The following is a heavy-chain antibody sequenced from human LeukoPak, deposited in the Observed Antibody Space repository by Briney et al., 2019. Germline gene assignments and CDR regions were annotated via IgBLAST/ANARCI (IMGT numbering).Heavy chain of an antibody. CDR1: GFTFSTYA. J-gene: IGHJ4*02. D-gene: IGHD3-22*01. V-gene: IGHV3-30*01. CDR2: ISYDGSNR. Sequence: PGGSLRLSCAASGFTFSTYAMHWVRQAPGKGLEWVAVISYDGSNRHYADSVKGRFTISRDNSKNTLYLQMNSLRAEDTAVYYCGRGPYYDSRGYYECWGQGTLVPVSS. CDR3: GRGPYYDSRGYYEC.